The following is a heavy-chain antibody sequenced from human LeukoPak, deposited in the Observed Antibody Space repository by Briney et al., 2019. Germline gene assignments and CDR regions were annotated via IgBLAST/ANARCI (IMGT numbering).Heavy chain of an antibody. CDR2: FDPEDGET. D-gene: IGHD3-3*01. J-gene: IGHJ5*02. CDR3: ARGLRGFWSGYYTYNWFDL. Sequence: ASVKVSCKVSGYTLTELSMHWGRQAPGKGGEWMGGFDPEDGETIYTQKFQGRVTMTEDTSTDTAYMELSSLRSEDTAVYYCARGLRGFWSGYYTYNWFDLWGQGTLVTVSS. CDR1: GYTLTELS. V-gene: IGHV1-24*01.